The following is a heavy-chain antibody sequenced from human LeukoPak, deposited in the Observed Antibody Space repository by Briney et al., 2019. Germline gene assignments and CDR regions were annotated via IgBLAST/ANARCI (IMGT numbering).Heavy chain of an antibody. CDR3: ARRPYYYDSLDY. V-gene: IGHV3-48*03. D-gene: IGHD3-22*01. CDR2: ISSSGSTI. Sequence: GGSLRLPCAASGFTFSSYAMSWVRQAPGKGLEWVSYISSSGSTIYYADSVKGRFTISRDNAKNSLYLQMNSLRAEDTAVYYCARRPYYYDSLDYWGQGTLVTVSS. J-gene: IGHJ4*02. CDR1: GFTFSSYA.